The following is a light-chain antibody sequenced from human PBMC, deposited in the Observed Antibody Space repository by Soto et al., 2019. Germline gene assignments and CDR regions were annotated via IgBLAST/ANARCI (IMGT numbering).Light chain of an antibody. V-gene: IGKV3-15*01. CDR2: DAS. CDR1: QTVYNN. J-gene: IGKJ4*02. Sequence: EIVMTQSPATLSVSPGEGATLSCKASQTVYNNLAWYQQRPGQPPRLLIYDASTRATGISARFSGSGYETQFTLTISSLQSEDVAVYFCQQCRNSPLTFGGGTKVEIK. CDR3: QQCRNSPLT.